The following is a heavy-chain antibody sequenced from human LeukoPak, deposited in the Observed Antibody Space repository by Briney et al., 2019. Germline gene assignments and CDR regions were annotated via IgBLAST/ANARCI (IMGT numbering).Heavy chain of an antibody. J-gene: IGHJ4*02. CDR2: ISSSGTTM. CDR3: AREHIVVSFDY. V-gene: IGHV3-11*04. CDR1: GFTFSNYY. Sequence: GGSLRLSCAASGFTFSNYYMSWIRQAPGKGLEWVSYISSSGTTMYYADSVKGRFTISRDNAKNSLYLQMNSLRAEDTAVYYCAREHIVVSFDYWGQGTLVTVSS. D-gene: IGHD2-21*01.